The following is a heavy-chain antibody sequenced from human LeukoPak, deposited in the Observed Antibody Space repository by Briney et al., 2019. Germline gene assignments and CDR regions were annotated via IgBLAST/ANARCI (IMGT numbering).Heavy chain of an antibody. Sequence: GGSLRLSCGASRFTFSSYAMSWVRQAPGKGLEWVSAISGSGGSTYYADSVKGRFTISRDNSKNTLYLQMNSLRAEDTAVYYCAKIVVVTAMGLVDYWGQGTLVTVSS. CDR3: AKIVVVTAMGLVDY. V-gene: IGHV3-23*01. D-gene: IGHD2-21*02. CDR1: RFTFSSYA. J-gene: IGHJ4*02. CDR2: ISGSGGST.